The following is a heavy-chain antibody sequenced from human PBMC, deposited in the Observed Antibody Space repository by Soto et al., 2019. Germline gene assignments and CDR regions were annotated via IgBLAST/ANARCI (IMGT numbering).Heavy chain of an antibody. CDR3: AVRAFSSGWYSFFDY. CDR2: INHSGST. Sequence: QVQLQQWGAGLLKPSETLSLTCAVYGGSFSGYYWSWIRQPPGKGLEWIGEINHSGSTNYNPSLKSRVTISVDTSKNQFSLKLSSVTAADTAVYYGAVRAFSSGWYSFFDYWGQGTLVTVSS. CDR1: GGSFSGYY. D-gene: IGHD6-19*01. V-gene: IGHV4-34*01. J-gene: IGHJ4*02.